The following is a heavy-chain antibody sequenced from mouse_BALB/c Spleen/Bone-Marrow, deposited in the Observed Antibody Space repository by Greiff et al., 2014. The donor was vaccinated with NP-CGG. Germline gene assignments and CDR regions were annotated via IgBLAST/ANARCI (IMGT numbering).Heavy chain of an antibody. D-gene: IGHD2-4*01. J-gene: IGHJ2*01. CDR1: GYSITSDYV. Sequence: VQLQQSGPGLVKPSQSLSLTCTVTGYSITSDYVWNWMRQFPGNKLEWMGYISYSGNTSYNPALKSRISITRDTSKNQFFLQLNSVTAEDTATDYCTRYDYDGVDYWGQGTTLTVSS. CDR3: TRYDYDGVDY. CDR2: ISYSGNT. V-gene: IGHV3-2*02.